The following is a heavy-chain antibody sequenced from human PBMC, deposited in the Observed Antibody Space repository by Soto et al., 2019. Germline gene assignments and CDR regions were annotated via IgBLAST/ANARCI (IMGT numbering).Heavy chain of an antibody. CDR1: GFTFSSYS. D-gene: IGHD6-6*01. Sequence: GGSLRLSCAASGFTFSSYSMNWVRQAPGKGLEWVSSISSSSSYIYYADSVKGRFTISRDNAKNSLYLQMNSLRDEDTAVYYCARDRFIAARPGFDYWGQGTLVTVSS. V-gene: IGHV3-21*01. CDR3: ARDRFIAARPGFDY. J-gene: IGHJ4*02. CDR2: ISSSSSYI.